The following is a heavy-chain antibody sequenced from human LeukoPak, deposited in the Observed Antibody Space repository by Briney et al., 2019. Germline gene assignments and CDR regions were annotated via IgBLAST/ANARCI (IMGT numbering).Heavy chain of an antibody. J-gene: IGHJ3*02. CDR2: ISAYNGNT. CDR3: ARDPGADAFDI. V-gene: IGHV1-18*04. Sequence: ASVKVSCKAFGYTFTSNYMHWVRQAPGQGLEWMGWISAYNGNTNYAQKLQGRVTMTTDTSTSTAYMELRSLRSDDTAVYYCARDPGADAFDIWGQGTMVTVSS. CDR1: GYTFTSNY. D-gene: IGHD1-26*01.